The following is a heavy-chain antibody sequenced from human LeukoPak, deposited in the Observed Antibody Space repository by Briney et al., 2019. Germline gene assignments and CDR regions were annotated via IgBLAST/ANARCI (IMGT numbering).Heavy chain of an antibody. Sequence: SETLSLTCAVYGGSFSGYYWSWIRQPPGKGLEWIGEINHSGSTNYNPSLKSQVTISVDTSKNQFSLKLSSVTAADTAVYYCARVIYDYVWGSCRYPPYYFDYWGQGTLVTVPS. CDR2: INHSGST. V-gene: IGHV4-34*01. J-gene: IGHJ4*02. D-gene: IGHD3-16*02. CDR1: GGSFSGYY. CDR3: ARVIYDYVWGSCRYPPYYFDY.